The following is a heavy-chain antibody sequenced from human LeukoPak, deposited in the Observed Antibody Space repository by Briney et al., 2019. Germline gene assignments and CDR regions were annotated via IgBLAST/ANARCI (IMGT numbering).Heavy chain of an antibody. CDR3: ARVAEWELLLGRFDY. CDR1: GFTFSSIS. CDR2: ISPDGETT. J-gene: IGHJ4*02. Sequence: GGSLKLSCEASGFTFSSISMNWVRQAPGKGLEWVSSISPDGETTYHADSVKGRFTTSRDNAKSSLYLQMNSLRAEDTAVYYCARVAEWELLLGRFDYWGQGTLVTVSS. V-gene: IGHV3-21*06. D-gene: IGHD1-26*01.